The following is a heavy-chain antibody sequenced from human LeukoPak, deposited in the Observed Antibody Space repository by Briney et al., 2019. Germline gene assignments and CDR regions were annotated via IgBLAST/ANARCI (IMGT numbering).Heavy chain of an antibody. CDR3: ARGEEEGLGYCSGGSCYGFDY. CDR1: GYTFTSYG. V-gene: IGHV1-18*01. CDR2: ISAYNGNT. Sequence: ASVKVSCKASGYTFTSYGISWVRQAPGQGLEWMGWISAYNGNTNYAQKFQGRVTMTRDTSISTAYMELSRLRSDDTAVYYCARGEEEGLGYCSGGSCYGFDYWGQGTLVTVSS. J-gene: IGHJ4*02. D-gene: IGHD2-15*01.